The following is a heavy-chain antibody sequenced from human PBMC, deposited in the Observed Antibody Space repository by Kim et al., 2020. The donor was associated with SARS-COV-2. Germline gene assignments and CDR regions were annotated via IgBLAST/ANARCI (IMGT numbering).Heavy chain of an antibody. V-gene: IGHV4-34*01. J-gene: IGHJ4*02. D-gene: IGHD2-8*02. CDR3: ARVLVGSDY. CDR2: GST. Sequence: GSTNYNPSLKSRVTISVDTSKNQFSLKLSSVTAADTALYYCARVLVGSDYWGQGTLVTVSS.